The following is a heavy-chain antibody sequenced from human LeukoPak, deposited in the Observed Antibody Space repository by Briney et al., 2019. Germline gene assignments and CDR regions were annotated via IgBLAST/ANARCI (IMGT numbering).Heavy chain of an antibody. CDR1: GGFVSRSSYF. J-gene: IGHJ4*02. Sequence: SETLSLTCTVSGGFVSRSSYFWGWIRQPPGKGLEWIGSIYYSGTTYYNPSLKSRITISVDTSKNQFSLKLSSVTAADTAVYYCARHGGAVAAIDYWGQGTLVTVSS. CDR2: IYYSGTT. D-gene: IGHD6-6*01. V-gene: IGHV4-39*01. CDR3: ARHGGAVAAIDY.